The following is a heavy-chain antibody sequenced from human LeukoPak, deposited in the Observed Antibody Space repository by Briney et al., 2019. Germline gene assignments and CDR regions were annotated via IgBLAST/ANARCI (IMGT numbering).Heavy chain of an antibody. Sequence: SETLSLTCTVSGYSISSGYYWGWIRQPPGKGLEWIGSIYHSGSTYYNPSLKSRVTISVDTSENQFPLKLSSVTAADTAVYYCAREGSGSYYYYYYYMDVWGKGTTVTVSS. CDR1: GYSISSGYY. CDR3: AREGSGSYYYYYYYMDV. V-gene: IGHV4-38-2*02. J-gene: IGHJ6*03. D-gene: IGHD1-26*01. CDR2: IYHSGST.